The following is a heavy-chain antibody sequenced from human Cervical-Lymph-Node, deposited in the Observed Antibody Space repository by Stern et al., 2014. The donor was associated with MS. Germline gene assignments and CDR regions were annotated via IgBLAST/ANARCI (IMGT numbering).Heavy chain of an antibody. CDR1: GYAFTSHY. V-gene: IGHV1-46*01. CDR3: ARGCVSTENWFDH. Sequence: QVQLVQSGADVKRPGASVTVSCKASGYAFTSHYIHWVRQAPGQGLEWLGVMNLSGGVPSFATQCQGRVSMSSDTSTSTVYMELRGLRSQDTAVYYCARGCVSTENWFDHWGQGTLVTVSS. CDR2: MNLSGGVP. J-gene: IGHJ5*02.